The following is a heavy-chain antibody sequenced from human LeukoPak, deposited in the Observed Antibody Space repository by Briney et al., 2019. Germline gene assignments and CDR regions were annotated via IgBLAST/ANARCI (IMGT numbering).Heavy chain of an antibody. CDR1: GFAFNTCT. Sequence: PGGSLRLSCAASGFAFNTCTMNWVRQTPGKGLEWVSSISSTGAYIYHADSMDGRFTVSRDNARNLLYLHMNSLRAEDSAMYFCARVSSNPYSRGYYHFDYWGQGTLVTVSS. V-gene: IGHV3-21*01. D-gene: IGHD6-25*01. J-gene: IGHJ4*02. CDR2: ISSTGAYI. CDR3: ARVSSNPYSRGYYHFDY.